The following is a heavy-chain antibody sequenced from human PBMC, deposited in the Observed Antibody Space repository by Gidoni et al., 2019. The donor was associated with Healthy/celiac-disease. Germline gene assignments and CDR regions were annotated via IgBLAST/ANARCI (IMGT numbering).Heavy chain of an antibody. Sequence: QVQLQQWGAGLLKPSETLSITCAAYGVSFSGYYWSWLRQPPGKGLEWIWEINQSGSTNYNPSRKSRVTISVDTSKNQFSLKLSSVTAADTAVYYCARKYGSGSFIYWGQVTLVTVSS. V-gene: IGHV4-34*01. D-gene: IGHD3-10*01. J-gene: IGHJ4*02. CDR3: ARKYGSGSFIY. CDR1: GVSFSGYY. CDR2: INQSGST.